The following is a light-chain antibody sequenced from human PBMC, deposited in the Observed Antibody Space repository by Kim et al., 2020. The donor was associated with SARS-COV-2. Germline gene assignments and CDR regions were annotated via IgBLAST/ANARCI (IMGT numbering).Light chain of an antibody. CDR1: QSLVYSDGKIY. Sequence: DVVLTQSTLSLPVTPGQPASISCRSSQSLVYSDGKIYLTWFHQRPGQSPRRLIYNVSNRDLGVPDRFSGSGSGTDFTLRISRVEAEDVGVYYCMQGAHWPLTFGGGTKVDIK. J-gene: IGKJ4*01. V-gene: IGKV2-30*01. CDR2: NVS. CDR3: MQGAHWPLT.